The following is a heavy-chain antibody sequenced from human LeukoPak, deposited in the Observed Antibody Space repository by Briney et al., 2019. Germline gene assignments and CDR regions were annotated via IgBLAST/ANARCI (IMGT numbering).Heavy chain of an antibody. D-gene: IGHD3-3*01. CDR1: GYTFTSYG. CDR3: ARGVYYDFCPFDP. CDR2: IIPIFGTA. Sequence: GASVKVSCKASGYTFTSYGISWVRQAPGQGLEWMGGIIPIFGTANYAQKFQGRVTITADESTSTAYMELSSLRSEDTAVYYCARGVYYDFCPFDPWGQGTLVTVSS. V-gene: IGHV1-69*13. J-gene: IGHJ5*02.